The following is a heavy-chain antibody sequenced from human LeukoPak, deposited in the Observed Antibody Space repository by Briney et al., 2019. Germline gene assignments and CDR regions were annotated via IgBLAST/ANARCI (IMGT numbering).Heavy chain of an antibody. CDR1: GYTFTSYG. CDR2: ISAYNGNT. J-gene: IGHJ4*02. V-gene: IGHV1-18*01. D-gene: IGHD5-24*01. CDR3: ASNSRWLHYYFDY. Sequence: ASVKVSCTASGYTFTSYGISWVRQAPGQGLEWMGWISAYNGNTNYAQKLQGRVTMTRDTSTSTVYMELSSLRSEDTAVYYCASNSRWLHYYFDYWGQGTLVTVSS.